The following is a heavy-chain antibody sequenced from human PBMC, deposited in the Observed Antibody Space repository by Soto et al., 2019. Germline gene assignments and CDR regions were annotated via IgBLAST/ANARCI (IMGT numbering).Heavy chain of an antibody. CDR3: ASGGGTPFDY. V-gene: IGHV4-59*01. CDR1: GGSYY. J-gene: IGHJ4*02. D-gene: IGHD3-16*01. Sequence: XETLSLTCSVPGGSYYWSWIRQPPGKGLEWIGYIYYTGSTNYNPSLESRITISLDTSKNQFSLKLSSVTAADTAVYYCASGGGTPFDYWGQGTLVTVSS. CDR2: IYYTGST.